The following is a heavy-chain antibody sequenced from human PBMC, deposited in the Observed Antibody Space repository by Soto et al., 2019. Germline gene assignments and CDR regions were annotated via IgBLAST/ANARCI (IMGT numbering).Heavy chain of an antibody. Sequence: QVPLVESGGGVVQPGTSLRLSCAASGFTFSRHGMHWVRQTPGKGLEWLAVILNDASGHWYADSVKGRFTISRDNFENTFYLQMNGLRLEDTAMYYCARDDDYPDNGFDYWGQGTLVTVSS. CDR2: ILNDASGH. J-gene: IGHJ4*02. D-gene: IGHD4-17*01. CDR3: ARDDDYPDNGFDY. CDR1: GFTFSRHG. V-gene: IGHV3-33*01.